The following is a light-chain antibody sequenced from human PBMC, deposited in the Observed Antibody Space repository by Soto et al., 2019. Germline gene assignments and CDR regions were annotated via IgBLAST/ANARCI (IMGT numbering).Light chain of an antibody. CDR1: QSISSY. CDR3: QQCYSTAFT. V-gene: IGKV1-39*01. J-gene: IGKJ5*01. CDR2: AAS. Sequence: DIQITQSPSSLSASVGDRVTIPCRASQSISSYLNWYQQKPGKAPKLLIYAASSLQSGVPSRFSGSESVTDFTLTISSLQPEDFATYYCQQCYSTAFTFGQGTRLEIK.